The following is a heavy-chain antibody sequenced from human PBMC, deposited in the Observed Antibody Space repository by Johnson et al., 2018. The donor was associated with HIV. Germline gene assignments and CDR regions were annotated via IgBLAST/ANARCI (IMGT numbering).Heavy chain of an antibody. CDR2: ISGSGGST. V-gene: IGHV3-23*04. Sequence: VQLVESGGGLVQPGRSLRLSCAASGFTFSSYAMSWVRQAPGKGLEWVSAISGSGGSTYYADSVKGRFTISRDNSKNTLYLQMHSLRAEDTAVYYCARRCSIAAHPSCVLDAFDIWGQGTMVTVSS. D-gene: IGHD6-6*01. CDR1: GFTFSSYA. CDR3: ARRCSIAAHPSCVLDAFDI. J-gene: IGHJ3*02.